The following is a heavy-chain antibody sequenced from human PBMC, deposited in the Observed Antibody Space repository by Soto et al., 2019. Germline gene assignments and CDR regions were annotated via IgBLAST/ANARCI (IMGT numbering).Heavy chain of an antibody. V-gene: IGHV1-18*04. CDR1: GYTFTGYY. Sequence: GTSVKVSCKASGYTFTGYYMHWVRQAPGQGLEWMGGISSYNGNTNYAQKFQGRVTMTTDTSTSTAYMELRSLRSDDTAVYYCARDRDSSGSLSGYWGQGTLVTVSS. CDR2: ISSYNGNT. J-gene: IGHJ4*02. D-gene: IGHD3-22*01. CDR3: ARDRDSSGSLSGY.